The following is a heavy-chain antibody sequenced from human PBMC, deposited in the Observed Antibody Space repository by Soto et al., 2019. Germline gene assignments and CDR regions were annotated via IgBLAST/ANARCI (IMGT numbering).Heavy chain of an antibody. J-gene: IGHJ3*02. D-gene: IGHD2-2*01. CDR2: IYPGDSDT. CDR1: GYSFTSYW. Sequence: GESLKISCKGSGYSFTSYWIGWVRQMPGKGLEWMGIIYPGDSDTRYSPSFQGQVTISADKSISTAYLQWSSLKASDTAVYYCARLKAEEYCSPTSSCLLVFDIWGQGTMVTVSS. V-gene: IGHV5-51*01. CDR3: ARLKAEEYCSPTSSCLLVFDI.